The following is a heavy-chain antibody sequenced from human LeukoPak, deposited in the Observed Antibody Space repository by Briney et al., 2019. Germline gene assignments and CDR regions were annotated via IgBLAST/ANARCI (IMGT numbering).Heavy chain of an antibody. V-gene: IGHV1-18*01. CDR1: GYTFTSYG. CDR3: AKILLWFGELSTPDY. Sequence: ASVKVSCKASGYTFTSYGISWVRQAPGQGLEWMGWISAYNGNTNYAQKLQGRVTMTTDTSTSTAYMELRSLRSDDTAVYYCAKILLWFGELSTPDYWGQGTLVTVSS. D-gene: IGHD3-10*01. J-gene: IGHJ4*02. CDR2: ISAYNGNT.